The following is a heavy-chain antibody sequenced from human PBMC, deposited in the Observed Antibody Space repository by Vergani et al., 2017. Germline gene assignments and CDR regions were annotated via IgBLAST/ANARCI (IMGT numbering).Heavy chain of an antibody. CDR2: MNPNSGNT. CDR1: GYTFTSYD. Sequence: QVQLVQSGAEVKKPGASVKVSCKASGYTFTSYDINWVRQATGQGLEWMGWMNPNSGNTGYAQKFQGRVTMTRNTSISTAYMELSSLRSEDTAVYYWARGFNSPPFWSGYYTGYYYYWMDVWGKGTTVTVSS. J-gene: IGHJ6*04. CDR3: ARGFNSPPFWSGYYTGYYYYWMDV. D-gene: IGHD3-3*01. V-gene: IGHV1-8*01.